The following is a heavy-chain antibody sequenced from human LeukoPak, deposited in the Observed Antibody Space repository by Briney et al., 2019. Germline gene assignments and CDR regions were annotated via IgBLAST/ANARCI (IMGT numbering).Heavy chain of an antibody. CDR1: GFTFSSFW. Sequence: GGSLRLSCAASGFTFSSFWMHWVRQAPGKGLVWVSRINSDGSSASYADSVKGRFTISRDNAKDTLYLQMNSLTAEDTAVYYCGQSSPVLLWSWGQGTLVTVSS. CDR3: GQSSPVLLWS. D-gene: IGHD3-10*01. CDR2: INSDGSSA. V-gene: IGHV3-74*01. J-gene: IGHJ5*02.